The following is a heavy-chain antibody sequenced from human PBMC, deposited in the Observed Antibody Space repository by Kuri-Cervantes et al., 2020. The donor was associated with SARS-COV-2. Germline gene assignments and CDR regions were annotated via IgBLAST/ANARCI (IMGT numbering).Heavy chain of an antibody. V-gene: IGHV4-39*07. Sequence: SETLSLTCTVSGGSISSSSYYWGWIRQPPGKGLEWIGSIYYSGSTYYSPSLKSRVTISVDTSKTQFSLILSSVTAADTAVYFCARGGARLGYFDWLLPPVGDYFDYWGPGSLVTVSS. J-gene: IGHJ4*02. CDR3: ARGGARLGYFDWLLPPVGDYFDY. CDR2: IYYSGST. D-gene: IGHD3-9*01. CDR1: GGSISSSSYY.